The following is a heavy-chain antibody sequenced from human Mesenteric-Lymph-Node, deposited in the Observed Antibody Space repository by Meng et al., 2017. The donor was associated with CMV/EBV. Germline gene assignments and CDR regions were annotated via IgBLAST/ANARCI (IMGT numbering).Heavy chain of an antibody. Sequence: SVKVSCKASGYTFTSYGISWVRQAPGQGLEWMGGIIPILGIANYAQKFQGRVTITADKSTSTAYMELSSLRSEDTAVYYCARDLKGSRGDFDPWGQGTLVTVSS. CDR3: ARDLKGSRGDFDP. V-gene: IGHV1-69*10. CDR2: IIPILGIA. CDR1: GYTFTSYG. D-gene: IGHD3-10*01. J-gene: IGHJ5*02.